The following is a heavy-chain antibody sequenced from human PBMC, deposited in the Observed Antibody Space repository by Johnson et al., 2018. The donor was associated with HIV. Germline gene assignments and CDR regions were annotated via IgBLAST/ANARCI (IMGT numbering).Heavy chain of an antibody. Sequence: QVQLVESGGGLVKPGGSLRLSCEASGFRFSDYYMSWIRQAPGKGLEWISYMSSSGSTIYHAESVKGRFTISRDNSKNTLYLQMNSLRAEDTAVYYCAKAMSPMVRGNIWGQGTMVTVSS. J-gene: IGHJ3*02. D-gene: IGHD3-10*01. CDR3: AKAMSPMVRGNI. V-gene: IGHV3-11*01. CDR2: MSSSGSTI. CDR1: GFRFSDYY.